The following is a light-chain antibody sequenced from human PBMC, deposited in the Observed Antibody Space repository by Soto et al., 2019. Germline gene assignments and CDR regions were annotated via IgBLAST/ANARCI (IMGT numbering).Light chain of an antibody. CDR3: QQSYDAPRT. Sequence: DIQLTQSPSSLSASLGDRVTITCRASQNINNFLNWYRQKPGKAPDLLIYAASSLQSGVPSRFSGSGSGTGFTLTISGPQPEDFATYFCQQSYDAPRTFGQGTKVDIK. CDR2: AAS. CDR1: QNINNF. J-gene: IGKJ1*01. V-gene: IGKV1-39*01.